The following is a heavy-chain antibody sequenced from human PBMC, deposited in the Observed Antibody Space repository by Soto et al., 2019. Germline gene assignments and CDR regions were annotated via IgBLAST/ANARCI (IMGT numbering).Heavy chain of an antibody. J-gene: IGHJ6*02. CDR1: GFTFSSYA. CDR2: ISYDGSNK. Sequence: GSLRLSCAASGFTFSSYAMHWVRQAPGKGLEWVAVISYDGSNKYYADSVKGRFTISRDNSKNTLYLQMNSLRAEDTAVYYCARDRQQLGLYYYYGMDVWGQGTTVTVSS. D-gene: IGHD6-13*01. CDR3: ARDRQQLGLYYYYGMDV. V-gene: IGHV3-30-3*01.